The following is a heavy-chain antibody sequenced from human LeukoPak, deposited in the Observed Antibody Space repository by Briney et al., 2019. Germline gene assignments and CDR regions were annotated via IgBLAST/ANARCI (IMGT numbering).Heavy chain of an antibody. CDR2: IWYDASNK. Sequence: PGGSLRLSCAASGSTFSDYGMHCVRQPPGKGLEWVAVIWYDASNKNYVDSVKGRFTVSRDNSKNTLYLQMNSLRAEDTAVYYCAREQYASDDALDIWGQGTMVTVSS. V-gene: IGHV3-33*01. D-gene: IGHD5-24*01. CDR3: AREQYASDDALDI. CDR1: GSTFSDYG. J-gene: IGHJ3*02.